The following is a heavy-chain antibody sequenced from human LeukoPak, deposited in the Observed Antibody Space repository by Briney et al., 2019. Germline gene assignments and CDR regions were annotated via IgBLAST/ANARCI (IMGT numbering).Heavy chain of an antibody. CDR1: GYTFTGYY. V-gene: IGHV1-2*02. D-gene: IGHD1-26*01. CDR2: LNPNSGGT. Sequence: VASVKVSCKASGYTFTGYYMHWVRQAPGQGLEWMGWLNPNSGGTNYAQKFQGRVTMTRDTSISTAYMELSRLRSDDTAVYYCALFQVGATPFGYWGQGTLVTVSS. CDR3: ALFQVGATPFGY. J-gene: IGHJ4*02.